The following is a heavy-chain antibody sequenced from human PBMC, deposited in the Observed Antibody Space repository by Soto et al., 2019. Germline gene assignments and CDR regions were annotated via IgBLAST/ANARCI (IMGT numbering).Heavy chain of an antibody. CDR1: GYTFHISG. V-gene: IGHV1-18*01. J-gene: IGHJ3*02. D-gene: IGHD6-6*01. CDR2: ISTYTGKT. CDR3: ARDVYSGSGDAFDI. Sequence: ASVKVSCKTSGYTFHISGITGVRQAPGRGLEWMGWISTYTGKTDYAQNLQGRVTMTTDTSTGTAYLELRSLRSDDTAVYYCARDVYSGSGDAFDIWGQGTMVTVSS.